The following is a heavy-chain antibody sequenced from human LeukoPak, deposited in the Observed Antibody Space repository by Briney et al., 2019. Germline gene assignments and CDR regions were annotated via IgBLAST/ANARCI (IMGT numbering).Heavy chain of an antibody. V-gene: IGHV3-23*01. CDR3: ARAHYRYYDFWSGYYFEGYFDY. CDR1: GFTFSSYV. D-gene: IGHD3-3*01. J-gene: IGHJ4*02. CDR2: ISGSGSGT. Sequence: GGSLRLSCAASGFTFSSYVMSWVRQAPGKGLEWVSGISGSGSGTYYADSVKGRFTISRDNAKNSLYLQMNSLRAEDTAVYYCARAHYRYYDFWSGYYFEGYFDYWGQGTLVTVSS.